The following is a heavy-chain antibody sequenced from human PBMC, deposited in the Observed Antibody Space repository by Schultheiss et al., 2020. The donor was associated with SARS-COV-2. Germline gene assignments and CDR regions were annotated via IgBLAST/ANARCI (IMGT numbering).Heavy chain of an antibody. Sequence: GGSLRLSCAASGFIVSNNYMTWVRQAPGKGLEWVSSISGSSTYIYYADSVKGRFTISRDNAKTSLYLQMNSLRAEDTAVYYCARVGLEVEPQDNYYHGMDVWGQGTTVTVSS. V-gene: IGHV3-21*01. J-gene: IGHJ6*02. CDR1: GFIVSNNY. CDR2: ISGSSTYI. CDR3: ARVGLEVEPQDNYYHGMDV. D-gene: IGHD1-1*01.